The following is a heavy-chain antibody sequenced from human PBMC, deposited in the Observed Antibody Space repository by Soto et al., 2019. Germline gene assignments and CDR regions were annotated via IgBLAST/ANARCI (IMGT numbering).Heavy chain of an antibody. Sequence: SETLSLTCTVSGGSISSYYWSWIRQPPGKGLEWIAYIYYSGSTNYNPSLKSRVTISVDTSKNQFSLKLSSVIAADTAVYYCARMQKFLTGYPGHFAYWGQGTLVTVSS. V-gene: IGHV4-59*01. D-gene: IGHD3-9*01. CDR1: GGSISSYY. J-gene: IGHJ4*02. CDR2: IYYSGST. CDR3: ARMQKFLTGYPGHFAY.